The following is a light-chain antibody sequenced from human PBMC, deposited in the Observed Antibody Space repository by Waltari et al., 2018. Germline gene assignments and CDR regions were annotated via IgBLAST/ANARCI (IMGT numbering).Light chain of an antibody. CDR1: SGSVSTTSY. CDR2: KGS. V-gene: IGLV8-61*01. CDR3: SLYMGSGIWV. Sequence: QTVVTQEPSLSVSPGGTVTLTCALTSGSVSTTSYATWYQQTPVQPPRTLVYKGSSRSSGVPDRFSGSVLGNTAALTITGAQADDESNYYCSLYMGSGIWVFGGGTKLTVL. J-gene: IGLJ3*02.